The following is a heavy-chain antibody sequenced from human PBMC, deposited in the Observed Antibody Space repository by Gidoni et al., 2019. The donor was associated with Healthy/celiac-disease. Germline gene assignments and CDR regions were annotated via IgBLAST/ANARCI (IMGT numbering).Heavy chain of an antibody. CDR1: GFTFSSYA. D-gene: IGHD1-26*01. V-gene: IGHV3-23*01. CDR2: ISGSGDST. CDR3: AKGRSGTPFDY. Sequence: EVQLLESGGGLIQPGGSLRLSCAASGFTFSSYAMSWVRQAPGKWLEWVSAISGSGDSTYYADSVKGRFTISRDNSNKTLYLQMNSLRSDDTAVYYCAKGRSGTPFDYWGQGTLVTVSS. J-gene: IGHJ4*02.